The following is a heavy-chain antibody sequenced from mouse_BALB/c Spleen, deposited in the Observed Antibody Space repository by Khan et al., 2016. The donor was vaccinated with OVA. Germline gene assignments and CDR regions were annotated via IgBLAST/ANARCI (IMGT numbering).Heavy chain of an antibody. Sequence: EVQLQESGPGLVKPSQSLSLTCTVTGYSITSGYGWNWIRQFPGNKLEWMGYISYSGSTNYNPSLKSRNSFTRDTSKNQFFLQLHTVATEETATYSCARTAGIKYWGQGTTLTVSS. CDR2: ISYSGST. CDR1: GYSITSGYG. J-gene: IGHJ2*01. D-gene: IGHD1-2*01. CDR3: ARTAGIKY. V-gene: IGHV3-2*02.